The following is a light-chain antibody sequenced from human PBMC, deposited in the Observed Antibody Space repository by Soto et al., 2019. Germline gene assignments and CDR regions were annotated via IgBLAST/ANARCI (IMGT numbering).Light chain of an antibody. CDR2: KAS. V-gene: IGKV1-5*03. CDR1: QTISSW. CDR3: QQSNTYSWT. J-gene: IGKJ1*01. Sequence: DIPMTPSPSTLSGSVGDRVNITCRASQTISSWLAWYQQKPGKAPKLLIYKASTLKSGVPSRFSGSGSGTEFTLTISNLQPDDFATYYCQQSNTYSWTFGQGTKVDI.